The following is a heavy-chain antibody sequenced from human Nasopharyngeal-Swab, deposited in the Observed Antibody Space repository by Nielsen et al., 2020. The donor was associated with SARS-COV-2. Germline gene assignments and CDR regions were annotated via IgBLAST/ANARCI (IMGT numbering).Heavy chain of an antibody. Sequence: SVKVSCKASGGPFSSNGITWVRQAPGQGLEGMGWILPMIGLTNYAQKFQGRVIITADKSTSTAYMDLSSLTSEDTAVYYCARDIGHCSSGNCYGDWFDPWGQGTLVTVSS. J-gene: IGHJ5*02. CDR2: ILPMIGLT. V-gene: IGHV1-69*10. CDR3: ARDIGHCSSGNCYGDWFDP. CDR1: GGPFSSNG. D-gene: IGHD2-15*01.